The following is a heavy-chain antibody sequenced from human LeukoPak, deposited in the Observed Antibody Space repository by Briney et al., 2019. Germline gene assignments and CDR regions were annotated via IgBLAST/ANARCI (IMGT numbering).Heavy chain of an antibody. V-gene: IGHV3-48*03. CDR2: ISSSGSTI. CDR1: GFTFSSYE. Sequence: GGSLRLSCAASGFTFSSYEMNWVRQAPGKGLEWVSYISSSGSTIYYADSVKGRFSISRDNAKNSLYLRMNSLSVEDTAVYYCAREQGTGLYRASDFWGQGTLVTVSS. J-gene: IGHJ4*02. CDR3: AREQGTGLYRASDF. D-gene: IGHD1-26*01.